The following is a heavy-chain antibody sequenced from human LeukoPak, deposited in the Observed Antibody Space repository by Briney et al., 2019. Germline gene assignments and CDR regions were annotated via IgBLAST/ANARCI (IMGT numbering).Heavy chain of an antibody. CDR1: GGSITSSNDY. D-gene: IGHD1-7*01. CDR2: IFYSGTT. V-gene: IGHV4-39*01. Sequence: SETLSLTCTVSGGSITSSNDYWVWIRQPPGKGLVWIGSIFYSGTTYYSPSVKSRVTISVDTSKNQFYLKLSSVTAADTAVYYCARRGLELRASPSYYFDYWGQGTLVTVSS. CDR3: ARRGLELRASPSYYFDY. J-gene: IGHJ4*02.